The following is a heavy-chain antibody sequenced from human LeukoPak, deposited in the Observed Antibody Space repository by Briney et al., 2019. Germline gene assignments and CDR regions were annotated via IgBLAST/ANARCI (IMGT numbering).Heavy chain of an antibody. CDR2: IIPILGIA. CDR3: ARDSYSSSWYN. D-gene: IGHD6-13*01. V-gene: IGHV1-69*04. J-gene: IGHJ4*02. Sequence: AVKVSCKSSGGTFSSYAISWVRQAPGQGREWVGRIIPILGIANYAQKFQGRVTITADKSTSTAYMELSSLRSEDTAVYYCARDSYSSSWYNWGQGTLVTVSS. CDR1: GGTFSSYA.